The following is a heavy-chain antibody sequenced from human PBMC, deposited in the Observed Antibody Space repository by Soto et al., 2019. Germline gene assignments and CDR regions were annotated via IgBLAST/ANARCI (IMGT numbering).Heavy chain of an antibody. J-gene: IGHJ4*01. CDR3: ARGRGSAAYYFDF. V-gene: IGHV3-11*05. D-gene: IGHD2-2*01. CDR1: GFTFSDYY. Sequence: QVQLVESGGGLVKPGGSLRLSCAVSGFTFSDYYMTWIRQAPGKGLEWVSYISGSTSHTNYADSVRGRFTISRDNAKNSLFLQMNSLRAEDTAVYYCARGRGSAAYYFDFWGHGTLVTVSS. CDR2: ISGSTSHT.